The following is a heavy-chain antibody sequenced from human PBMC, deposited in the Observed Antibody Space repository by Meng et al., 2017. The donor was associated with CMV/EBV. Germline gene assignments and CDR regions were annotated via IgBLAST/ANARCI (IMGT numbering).Heavy chain of an antibody. V-gene: IGHV1-69*12. CDR1: GGSFSSYA. D-gene: IGHD1-26*01. CDR3: EQGYTGP. J-gene: IGHJ5*02. CDR2: IIPIFGTA. Sequence: VQLGQSGAEGMQPGSSVSGSGKASGGSFSSYAISWVRQSPGQGLEWMGGIIPIFGTAHYAQKFQGRVTITADESTSTAYMELSSLRSDDTAVYYCEQGYTGPWGQGTLVTVS.